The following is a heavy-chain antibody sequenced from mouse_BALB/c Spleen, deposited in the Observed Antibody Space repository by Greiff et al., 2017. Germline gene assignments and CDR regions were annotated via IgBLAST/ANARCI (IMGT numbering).Heavy chain of an antibody. CDR2: IDPANGNT. D-gene: IGHD2-4*01. J-gene: IGHJ4*01. Sequence: VQLKESGAELVKPGASVKLSCTASGFNIKDTYMHWVKQRPEQGLEWIGRIDPANGNTKYDPKFQGKATITADTSSNTAYLQLSSLTSEDTAVYYCARDYDGAMDYWGQGTSVTVSS. CDR3: ARDYDGAMDY. CDR1: GFNIKDTY. V-gene: IGHV14-3*02.